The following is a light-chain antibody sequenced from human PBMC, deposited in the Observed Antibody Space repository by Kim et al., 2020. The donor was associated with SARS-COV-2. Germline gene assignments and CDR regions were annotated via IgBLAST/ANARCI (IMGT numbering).Light chain of an antibody. Sequence: ATINCKSSQSVLYSSNNENYLAWYQQKPGQPPKLLIYWASTRESGVPERFGGSGSGTDFTLTISSLQAEDVAVYYCQQYYTAPWTFGQGTKVEIK. CDR1: QSVLYSSNNENY. CDR2: WAS. V-gene: IGKV4-1*01. CDR3: QQYYTAPWT. J-gene: IGKJ1*01.